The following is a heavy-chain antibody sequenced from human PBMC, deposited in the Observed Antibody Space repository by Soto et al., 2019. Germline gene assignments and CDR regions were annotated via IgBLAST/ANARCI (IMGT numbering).Heavy chain of an antibody. J-gene: IGHJ6*02. CDR1: GGSFSGYY. Sequence: ETLSLTCAVYGGSFSGYYWSWIRQPPGKGLEWIGEINHSGSTNYNPSLKSRVTISVDTSKNQFSLKLSSVTAADTAVYYCARVRDFWSGDYGYYYYYGMDVWGQGTTVTVAS. CDR3: ARVRDFWSGDYGYYYYYGMDV. CDR2: INHSGST. V-gene: IGHV4-34*01. D-gene: IGHD3-3*01.